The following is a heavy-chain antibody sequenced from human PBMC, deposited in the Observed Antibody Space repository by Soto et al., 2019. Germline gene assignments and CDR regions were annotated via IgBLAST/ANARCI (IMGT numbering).Heavy chain of an antibody. CDR1: GFTHSSYA. CDR3: EGSSAWSTYYFDY. V-gene: IGHV3-23*01. CDR2: ISGSGGST. Sequence: GGSLRLSCAASGFTHSSYAMSWVRQAPGKGLEWVSAISGSGGSTYYADSVKGRFTISRDNSKNTLYLQMNSLRAEDTAVYYCEGSSAWSTYYFDYWGQGTRVGVAS. J-gene: IGHJ4*02. D-gene: IGHD6-19*01.